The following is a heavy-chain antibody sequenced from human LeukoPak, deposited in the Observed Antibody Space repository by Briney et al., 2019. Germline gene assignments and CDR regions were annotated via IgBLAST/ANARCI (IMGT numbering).Heavy chain of an antibody. D-gene: IGHD3-10*01. CDR2: IYRSGST. CDR3: ARRGQRGALYYYGSGSSPNFDY. CDR1: GYSISSGYY. V-gene: IGHV4-38-2*02. J-gene: IGHJ4*02. Sequence: ETLSLTCTVSGYSISSGYYWGWIRQPPGKGLEWIGSIYRSGSTYYNPSLKSRVTISVDTSKNQFSLKLSSVTAADTAVYYCARRGQRGALYYYGSGSSPNFDYWGQGTLVTVSS.